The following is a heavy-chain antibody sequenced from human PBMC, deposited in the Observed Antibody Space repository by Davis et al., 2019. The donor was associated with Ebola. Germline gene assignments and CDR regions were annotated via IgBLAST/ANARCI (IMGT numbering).Heavy chain of an antibody. V-gene: IGHV4-39*01. CDR3: ASGQLLWFGELYRYYGMDV. J-gene: IGHJ6*02. CDR1: GGSIISSSSY. Sequence: MPSETLSLTCTVSGGSIISSSSYWGWIRQPPRKGLEWIGSIYYSGITYYNPSLKRRVTISVDTSKNQFSLKLSSVTAADTAVYYCASGQLLWFGELYRYYGMDVWGQGTTVTVSS. CDR2: IYYSGIT. D-gene: IGHD3-10*01.